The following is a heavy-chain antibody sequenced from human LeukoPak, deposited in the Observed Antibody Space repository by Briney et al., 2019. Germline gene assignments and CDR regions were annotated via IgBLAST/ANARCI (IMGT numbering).Heavy chain of an antibody. J-gene: IGHJ4*02. V-gene: IGHV4-34*01. CDR1: GGSISSYY. CDR3: ARRRNYLSHFDY. Sequence: SETLSLTCTVSGGSISSYYWSWIRQPPGKGLEWIGEINHSGNTNYNPSLKSRVTMSVDTSKNQFSLKLSSVTAADTAVYYCARRRNYLSHFDYWGQGTLVTVSS. D-gene: IGHD1-7*01. CDR2: INHSGNT.